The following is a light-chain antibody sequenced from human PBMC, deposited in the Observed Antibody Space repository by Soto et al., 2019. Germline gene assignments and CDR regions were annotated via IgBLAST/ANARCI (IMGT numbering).Light chain of an antibody. CDR2: EVS. J-gene: IGLJ1*01. Sequence: QSALTQPPSASGSPGQSVTISCTGTSSDVGGYNYVSWYQQHPGKAPKLMIYEVSKRTSGVLDRVSGYKSGNTASLTVSGLQAEDEADYYCSSYAGSNNYVFGTGTKVTVL. V-gene: IGLV2-8*01. CDR3: SSYAGSNNYV. CDR1: SSDVGGYNY.